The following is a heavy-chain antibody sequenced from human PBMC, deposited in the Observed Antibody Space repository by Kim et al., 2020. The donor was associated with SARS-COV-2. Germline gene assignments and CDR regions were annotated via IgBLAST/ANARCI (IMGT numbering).Heavy chain of an antibody. Sequence: GGSLRLSCAASGFTFNYYAMSWVRQAPGKGLEWVSTISGSADKTFYADSVRGRFTISRDNSKNTLYLQMNSLRAEDTAVYYCAKRGYYDSRTSYPNWFDPWGQGTLVTVSS. CDR3: AKRGYYDSRTSYPNWFDP. D-gene: IGHD3-22*01. J-gene: IGHJ5*02. CDR1: GFTFNYYA. CDR2: ISGSADKT. V-gene: IGHV3-23*01.